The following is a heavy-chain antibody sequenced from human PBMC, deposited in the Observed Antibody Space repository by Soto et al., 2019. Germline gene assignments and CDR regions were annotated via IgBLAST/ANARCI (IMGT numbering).Heavy chain of an antibody. CDR1: GGSISSGGYY. J-gene: IGHJ3*02. CDR3: ARAVTVTDAFDI. CDR2: IYYSGST. D-gene: IGHD4-17*01. Sequence: QVQLQESGPGLVKPSQTLSLTCTVSGGSISSGGYYWSWIRQHPGKGLEWIGYIYYSGSTYYKPSPKQPITLSRDPSKNQFSLKLSSVTAADTAVYYCARAVTVTDAFDIWGQGTMVTVSS. V-gene: IGHV4-31*01.